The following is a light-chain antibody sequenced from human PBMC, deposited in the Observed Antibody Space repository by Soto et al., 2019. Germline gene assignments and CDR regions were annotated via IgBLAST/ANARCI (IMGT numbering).Light chain of an antibody. Sequence: QSVLTQPPSASGTPGQTIALSCSGGSSNIGSHTVNWYQQLPGTAPRLLIYSNTQRPSGVPDRFTGSKSGTSASLAISGLQSEYECDNYCAAWDDSLNGVVLGGGTKLNVL. CDR1: SSNIGSHT. CDR2: SNT. CDR3: AAWDDSLNGVV. J-gene: IGLJ2*01. V-gene: IGLV1-44*01.